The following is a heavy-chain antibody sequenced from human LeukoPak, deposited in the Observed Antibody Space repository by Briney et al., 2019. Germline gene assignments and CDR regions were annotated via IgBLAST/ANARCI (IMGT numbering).Heavy chain of an antibody. CDR1: GFTFSSYW. D-gene: IGHD3-22*01. J-gene: IGHJ4*02. V-gene: IGHV3-7*01. CDR2: IKQDGSEK. Sequence: GGSLRLSCAASGFTFSSYWMSRVRQAPGKGLEWVANIKQDGSEKYYVDSVKGRFTISRDNAKNSLYLQMNSLRAEDTAVYYCARDRGETYYYDSSGYYYDYWGQGTLVTVSS. CDR3: ARDRGETYYYDSSGYYYDY.